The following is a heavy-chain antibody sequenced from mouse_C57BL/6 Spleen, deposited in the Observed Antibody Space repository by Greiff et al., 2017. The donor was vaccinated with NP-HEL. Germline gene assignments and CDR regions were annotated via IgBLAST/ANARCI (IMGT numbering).Heavy chain of an antibody. CDR3: ARGTAMDY. J-gene: IGHJ4*01. CDR1: GYTFTSYW. V-gene: IGHV1-55*01. CDR2: IYPGSGST. D-gene: IGHD2-14*01. Sequence: VQLQQSGAELVKPGASVKMSCKASGYTFTSYWITWVKQRPGQGLEWIGDIYPGSGSTNYNEKFKSKATLTVDTSSSPAYMQLRSLTSEDSAVYYCARGTAMDYWGQGTSVTVSS.